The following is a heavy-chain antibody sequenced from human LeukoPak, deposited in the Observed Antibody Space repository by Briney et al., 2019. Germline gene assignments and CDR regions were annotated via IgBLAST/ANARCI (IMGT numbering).Heavy chain of an antibody. CDR2: TYYRSKWYN. Sequence: SQTLSLTCALSGDSLSSNSATWNWIRQSPSRGLEWLGRTYYRSKWYNDYAVSVKSRITINPDTSKNQFSLQLNSVTPEDTAVYYCARAGSYGYYWYFDLWGRGTLVTVSS. CDR1: GDSLSSNSAT. D-gene: IGHD5-18*01. J-gene: IGHJ2*01. CDR3: ARAGSYGYYWYFDL. V-gene: IGHV6-1*01.